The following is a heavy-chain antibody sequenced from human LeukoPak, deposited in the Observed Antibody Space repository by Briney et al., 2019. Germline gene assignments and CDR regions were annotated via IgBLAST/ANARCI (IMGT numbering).Heavy chain of an antibody. CDR2: IYYSGST. Sequence: SETLSLTCTVSGGSIRNSGYYWGWIRQPPGTGLEWIGSIYYSGSTYYNPSLKTRVTISVDTSKNQFSLNLSSVTAADTAVYYCARLTVTTPFFDYWGQGSLVTVSS. J-gene: IGHJ4*02. CDR3: ARLTVTTPFFDY. V-gene: IGHV4-39*01. D-gene: IGHD4-17*01. CDR1: GGSIRNSGYY.